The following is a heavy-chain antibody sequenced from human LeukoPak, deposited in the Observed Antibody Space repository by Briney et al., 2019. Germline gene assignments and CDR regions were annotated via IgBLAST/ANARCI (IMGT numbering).Heavy chain of an antibody. CDR2: IYYTGRT. CDR3: ARDLLRFLEWLPRGYYYYGMDV. V-gene: IGHV4-39*07. Sequence: PSETLSLTCTVSGGSISSSSHSWGWTRQPPGKGLEWTGTIYYTGRTNYNPPLKSRVTISVDTSKNQFSLKLSSVTAADTAVYYCARDLLRFLEWLPRGYYYYGMDVWGQGTTVTVSS. J-gene: IGHJ6*02. CDR1: GGSISSSSHS. D-gene: IGHD3-3*01.